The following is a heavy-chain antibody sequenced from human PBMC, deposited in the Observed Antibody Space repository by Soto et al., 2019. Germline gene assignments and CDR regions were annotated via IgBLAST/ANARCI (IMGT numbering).Heavy chain of an antibody. V-gene: IGHV1-2*04. CDR2: INPNSGGT. J-gene: IGHJ6*02. D-gene: IGHD3-10*01. CDR1: GYTFTGYY. Sequence: QVQLVQSGAEVKKPGASVKVSCKASGYTFTGYYMHWVRQAPGQGLEWVGWINPNSGGTNYAQKFQGWVPMTRDTSISTAYMELSRLRSDDTAVYYCARGEVWFESYGMDVWGQGTTVTVSS. CDR3: ARGEVWFESYGMDV.